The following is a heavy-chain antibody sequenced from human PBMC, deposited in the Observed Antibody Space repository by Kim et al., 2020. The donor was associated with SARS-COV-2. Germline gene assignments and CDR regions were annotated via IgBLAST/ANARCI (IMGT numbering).Heavy chain of an antibody. V-gene: IGHV3-23*01. D-gene: IGHD3-10*01. Sequence: YYADSVKGRFTISRDNSKNTLYLQMNSLRAEDTAVYYCASMVRGVHAFDIWGQGTMVTVSS. J-gene: IGHJ3*02. CDR3: ASMVRGVHAFDI.